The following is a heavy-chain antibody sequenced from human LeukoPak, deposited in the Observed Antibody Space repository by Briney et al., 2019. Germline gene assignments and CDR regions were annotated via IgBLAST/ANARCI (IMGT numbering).Heavy chain of an antibody. Sequence: SETLSLTCTVSGYSISNGYYWGWIRQSPGRGLEWIGSIHHSGSTYYNPSLNSRVTISVGTSKNQFSLKLSSVTGADTAVYYCARVIGGIAVLFRDVNWFDPWGQGTLVTVSS. CDR1: GYSISNGYY. J-gene: IGHJ5*02. CDR2: IHHSGST. CDR3: ARVIGGIAVLFRDVNWFDP. V-gene: IGHV4-38-2*02. D-gene: IGHD6-19*01.